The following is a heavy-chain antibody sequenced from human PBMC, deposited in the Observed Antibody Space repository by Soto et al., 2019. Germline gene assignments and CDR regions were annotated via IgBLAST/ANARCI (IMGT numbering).Heavy chain of an antibody. CDR2: IWYDGSND. CDR1: GFTFSSYG. D-gene: IGHD1-1*01. J-gene: IGHJ6*03. Sequence: GGSLRLSCAASGFTFSSYGMHWVRQAPGKGLEWVAVIWYDGSNDYYADSVKGRFTISRDNSKNTLYLQMNSLRAEDTAVYYCARGNGHYYYYMDVWGKGTTVTVSS. CDR3: ARGNGHYYYYMDV. V-gene: IGHV3-33*01.